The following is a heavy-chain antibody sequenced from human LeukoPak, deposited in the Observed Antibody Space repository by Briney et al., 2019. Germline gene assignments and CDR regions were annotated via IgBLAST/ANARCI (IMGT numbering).Heavy chain of an antibody. V-gene: IGHV1-2*02. D-gene: IGHD3-22*01. CDR2: INPNSGDT. CDR1: GYTFTDDY. CDR3: ARHGVVVHDY. Sequence: ASVKVSRKAAGYTFTDDYMHWVRQAPGQGLEWMGWINPNSGDTNYAQQFQGRVTMTRDTSISTAYMELSWLRSDDTAVYYCARHGVVVHDYWGQGTLVTVSS. J-gene: IGHJ4*02.